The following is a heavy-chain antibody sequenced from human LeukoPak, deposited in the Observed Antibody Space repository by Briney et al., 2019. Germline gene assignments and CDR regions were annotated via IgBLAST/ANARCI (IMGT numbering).Heavy chain of an antibody. CDR2: INPNSGGT. V-gene: IGHV1-2*02. D-gene: IGHD6-13*01. CDR3: ARPPTHEGAAGPCDI. Sequence: GASVKVSCKASGYTFTGYYMHWVRQAPGQGLEWMGWINPNSGGTNYAQKFQGRVTMTRDTSISTAYMELSRLRSDDTAVYYCARPPTHEGAAGPCDIWGQGTMVTVSS. CDR1: GYTFTGYY. J-gene: IGHJ3*02.